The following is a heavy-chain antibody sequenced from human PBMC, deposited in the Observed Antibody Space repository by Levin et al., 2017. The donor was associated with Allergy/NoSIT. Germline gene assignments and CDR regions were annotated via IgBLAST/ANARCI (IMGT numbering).Heavy chain of an antibody. D-gene: IGHD4-17*01. CDR1: GFSFGDYY. CDR2: MSSSGGTI. Sequence: AGESLKISCSASGFSFGDYYMSWVRQAPGKGLEWLSDMSSSGGTIYYADSVKGRFTISRDNAKNSLYLHMNSLRVEDTAVYYCARVRGDYGDYIGASYFDYWGQGTLVTVSS. CDR3: ARVRGDYGDYIGASYFDY. J-gene: IGHJ4*02. V-gene: IGHV3-11*01.